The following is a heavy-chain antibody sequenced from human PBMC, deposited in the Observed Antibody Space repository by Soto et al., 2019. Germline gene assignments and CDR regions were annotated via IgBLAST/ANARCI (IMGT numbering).Heavy chain of an antibody. Sequence: QVQLQESGPGLVKPSETLSLTCTVSGGSISRYYWSWIRQPPGKGLEWIGYMYNTGSTVYNPSFNSRVTISVDTSKNQFSLELNSVTAADTAVYYCARDLWGYCGTDCYPLDVWGQGTTVTVSS. V-gene: IGHV4-59*01. J-gene: IGHJ6*02. CDR2: MYNTGST. D-gene: IGHD2-21*02. CDR1: GGSISRYY. CDR3: ARDLWGYCGTDCYPLDV.